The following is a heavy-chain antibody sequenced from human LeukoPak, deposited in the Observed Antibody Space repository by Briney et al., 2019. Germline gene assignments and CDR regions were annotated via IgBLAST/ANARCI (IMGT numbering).Heavy chain of an antibody. CDR2: IYTSGST. V-gene: IGHV4-61*02. CDR1: GGSVNSGNYY. J-gene: IGHJ4*02. Sequence: SQTLSLTCTVSGGSVNSGNYYWTWIRQPAGKGLEWIGRIYTSGSTNYNPSLKSRVTISIDASKNQFSLRLSSVTAADTAVYYCTRGGELMNFWGQGTLVTVSS. D-gene: IGHD1-26*01. CDR3: TRGGELMNF.